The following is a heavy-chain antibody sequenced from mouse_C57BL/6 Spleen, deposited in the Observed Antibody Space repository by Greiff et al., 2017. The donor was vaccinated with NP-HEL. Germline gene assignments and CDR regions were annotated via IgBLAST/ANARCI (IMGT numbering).Heavy chain of an antibody. CDR3: ARFGDSYYFDY. V-gene: IGHV1-52*01. J-gene: IGHJ2*01. Sequence: QVQLQQPGAELVRPGSSVKLSCKASGYTFTSYWMHWVKQRPIQGLEWIGNIDPSDSETHYNQKFKDKATLTVDKSSSTAYMQLSSLTSEDSAVYYCARFGDSYYFDYWGQGTTLTVSS. CDR1: GYTFTSYW. CDR2: IDPSDSET.